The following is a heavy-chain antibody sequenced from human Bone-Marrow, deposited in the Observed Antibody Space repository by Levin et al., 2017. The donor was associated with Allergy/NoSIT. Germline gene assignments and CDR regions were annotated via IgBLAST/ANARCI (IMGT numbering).Heavy chain of an antibody. D-gene: IGHD5-18*01. J-gene: IGHJ5*02. CDR3: ARHRRPGRGYSSADP. CDR1: GYRFTNYW. V-gene: IGHV5-51*01. CDR2: IYPDDSDT. Sequence: GESLKISCQGSGYRFTNYWIGWVRQMPGKGLEWMGMIYPDDSDTRYSPSFQGLVTISVDKSISTAYLQWNSLKASDTAMYYCARHRRPGRGYSSADPWGQGTLVTVSS.